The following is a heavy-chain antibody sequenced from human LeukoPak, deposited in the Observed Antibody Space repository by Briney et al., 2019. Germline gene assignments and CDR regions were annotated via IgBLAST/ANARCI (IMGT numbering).Heavy chain of an antibody. J-gene: IGHJ5*02. CDR1: GGSFSGYY. V-gene: IGHV4-34*01. CDR2: INHSGST. D-gene: IGHD2-2*01. CDR3: ARALGYCSSTSCSNWFDP. Sequence: SETLSLTCAVYGGSFSGYYWSWIRQPPGKGLEWIGEINHSGSTNYNPSLKSRVTISVDTSKNQFPLKLSSVTAADTAVYYCARALGYCSSTSCSNWFDPWGQGTLVTVSS.